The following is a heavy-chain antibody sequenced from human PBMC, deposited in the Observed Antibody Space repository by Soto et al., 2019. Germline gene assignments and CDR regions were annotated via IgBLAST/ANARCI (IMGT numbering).Heavy chain of an antibody. V-gene: IGHV4-31*03. CDR1: GGSISSGGYY. CDR2: IYYSGST. D-gene: IGHD2-21*02. J-gene: IGHJ4*02. Sequence: QVQLQESGPGLVKPSQTLSLTCTVSGGSISSGGYYWSWIRQHPGKGLEWIGYIYYSGSTYYNPSLKSRVTISVDTSKNQFSLKLSSVTAAVTAVYYCARLAYCGGDCYPEFDYWGQGTLVTVSS. CDR3: ARLAYCGGDCYPEFDY.